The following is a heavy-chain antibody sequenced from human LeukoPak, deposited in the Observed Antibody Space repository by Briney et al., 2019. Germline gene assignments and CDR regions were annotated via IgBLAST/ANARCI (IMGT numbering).Heavy chain of an antibody. J-gene: IGHJ4*02. CDR3: ARDSRSSGPDGY. Sequence: ASVNVSCKASGYTFTGYYMHWVRQAPGQGLEWMGRINPNSGGTNYAQKFQGRVTMTRDTSISTAYMELSRLRSDDTAVYYCARDSRSSGPDGYWGQGTLVTVSS. D-gene: IGHD1-26*01. CDR2: INPNSGGT. CDR1: GYTFTGYY. V-gene: IGHV1-2*06.